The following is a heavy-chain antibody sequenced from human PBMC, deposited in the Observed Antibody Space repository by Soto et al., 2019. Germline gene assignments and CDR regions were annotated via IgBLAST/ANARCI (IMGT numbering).Heavy chain of an antibody. D-gene: IGHD3-10*01. CDR3: ARSGSGSYWNHYYGMDV. Sequence: ASVKVSCKASGYTFTSYGISWVRQAPGQGLEWMGWISAYNGNTNYAQKLQGRVTMTTDTSTSTAYMELRSLRSDDTAVYYCARSGSGSYWNHYYGMDVSGQGTRVTFSS. J-gene: IGHJ6*02. V-gene: IGHV1-18*01. CDR2: ISAYNGNT. CDR1: GYTFTSYG.